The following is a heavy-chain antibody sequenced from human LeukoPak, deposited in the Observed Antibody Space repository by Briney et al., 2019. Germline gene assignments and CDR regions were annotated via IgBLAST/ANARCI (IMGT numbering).Heavy chain of an antibody. CDR3: AREITGTRGVDY. J-gene: IGHJ4*02. Sequence: SETLSLTCTVSGDSFSSYFWSWIRQPAGKGLEWIGRMYTSGITNSNPSLKSRVTMSVDTSKNQFSLNLASVTAADTAVYYCAREITGTRGVDYWGQGILVTVSS. CDR2: MYTSGIT. V-gene: IGHV4-4*07. D-gene: IGHD1-7*01. CDR1: GDSFSSYF.